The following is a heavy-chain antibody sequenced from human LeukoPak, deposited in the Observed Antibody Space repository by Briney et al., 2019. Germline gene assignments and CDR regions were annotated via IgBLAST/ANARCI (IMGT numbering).Heavy chain of an antibody. Sequence: SETLSLTCTVSGGSISSSSYYWGWLRQPPGKGLEWIGTIYYSGSTQYNPSLDSRVTISVDTSKNQFSLKLTSVTAADTAVYYCASRWGKTPNWFDPWGQGILVTVSS. CDR1: GGSISSSSYY. CDR3: ASRWGKTPNWFDP. V-gene: IGHV4-39*01. CDR2: IYYSGST. D-gene: IGHD3-16*01. J-gene: IGHJ5*02.